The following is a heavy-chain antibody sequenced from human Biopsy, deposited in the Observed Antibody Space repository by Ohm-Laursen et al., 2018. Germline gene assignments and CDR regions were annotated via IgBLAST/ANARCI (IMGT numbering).Heavy chain of an antibody. CDR3: ARIPILVVPATIVYRHRRHLQGLDV. Sequence: TQTLTLTCTLSGFSLNTRGMSVTWIRQPPGKALEWLARIDWDDAKFYNGSLKTRLTISKDTSENHVVLTLSDVDPVDTATYYCARIPILVVPATIVYRHRRHLQGLDVWGQGTTVIVSS. J-gene: IGHJ6*02. D-gene: IGHD2-2*02. CDR2: IDWDDAK. CDR1: GFSLNTRGMS. V-gene: IGHV2-70*16.